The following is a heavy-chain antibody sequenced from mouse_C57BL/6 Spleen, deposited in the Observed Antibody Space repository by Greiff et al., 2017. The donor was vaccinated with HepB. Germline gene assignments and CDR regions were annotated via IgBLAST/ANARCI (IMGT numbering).Heavy chain of an antibody. CDR1: GYTFTSYG. J-gene: IGHJ3*01. V-gene: IGHV1-81*01. CDR3: ASGGAYYSNYVAY. Sequence: QVQLKQSGAELARPGASVKLSCKASGYTFTSYGISWVKQRTGQGLEWIGEIYPRSGNTYYNEKFKGKATLTADKSSSTAYMELRSLTSEDSAVYFCASGGAYYSNYVAYWGQGTLVTVSA. D-gene: IGHD2-5*01. CDR2: IYPRSGNT.